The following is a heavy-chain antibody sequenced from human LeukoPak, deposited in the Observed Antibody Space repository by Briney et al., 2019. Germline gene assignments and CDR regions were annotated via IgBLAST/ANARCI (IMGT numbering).Heavy chain of an antibody. CDR3: AKVARNGDYFDY. CDR2: IRYDGSNK. V-gene: IGHV3-30*02. J-gene: IGHJ4*02. Sequence: GGSLRLSCAASGFTFSSYGMHWVRQAPGKGLEWVAFIRYDGSNKYYADSVKGRFTFSRDNSKNTLYLQMNSLRAEDTAVYYCAKVARNGDYFDYCGQGTLVTVSS. D-gene: IGHD4-17*01. CDR1: GFTFSSYG.